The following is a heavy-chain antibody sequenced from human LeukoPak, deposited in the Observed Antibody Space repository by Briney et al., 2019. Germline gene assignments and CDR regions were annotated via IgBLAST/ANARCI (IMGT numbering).Heavy chain of an antibody. D-gene: IGHD6-25*01. Sequence: GGSLRLSCAASGFTFSTYPMHWVRQAPGKGLEWVAVIADDGKDKHYVESVKGRFTISRDNSKNTLYLQMNSLRAEDTAVYYCARDDFYLTVPQTGYSSGGRPREWRGPRYYYYYYGMDVWGQGTTVTVSS. J-gene: IGHJ6*02. CDR2: IADDGKDK. CDR3: ARDDFYLTVPQTGYSSGGRPREWRGPRYYYYYYGMDV. CDR1: GFTFSTYP. V-gene: IGHV3-30*04.